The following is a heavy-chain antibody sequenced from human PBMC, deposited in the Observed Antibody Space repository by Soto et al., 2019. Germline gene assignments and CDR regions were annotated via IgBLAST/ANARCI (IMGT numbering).Heavy chain of an antibody. V-gene: IGHV3-7*01. CDR2: IKQDGSEQ. CDR3: AHSWGVYCSAGSCYDHYFDY. CDR1: GFTFSRSF. J-gene: IGHJ4*02. D-gene: IGHD3-10*01. Sequence: EVQLVESGGGLVQPGGSLRLSCAASGFTFSRSFMSWVRQAPGKGLEWVANIKQDGSEQNYVDSVKGRFTISRDNTKNTLDLQMNSLRAEETAVYFCAHSWGVYCSAGSCYDHYFDYWGQGTLVAVSS.